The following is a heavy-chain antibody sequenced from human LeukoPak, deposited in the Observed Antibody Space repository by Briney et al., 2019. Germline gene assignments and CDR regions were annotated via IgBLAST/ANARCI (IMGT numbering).Heavy chain of an antibody. D-gene: IGHD3-16*02. CDR3: AKATTFGGVIVRPRSNWYFDL. V-gene: IGHV3-23*01. CDR2: ISGSGGST. Sequence: GGSLRLSCAASGFTFSSYAMSWVRQAPGKGLEWVSAISGSGGSTYYADSVKGRFTISRDNSKNTLYLQMNSLRAEDTAVYYCAKATTFGGVIVRPRSNWYFDLWGRGTLVTVSS. CDR1: GFTFSSYA. J-gene: IGHJ2*01.